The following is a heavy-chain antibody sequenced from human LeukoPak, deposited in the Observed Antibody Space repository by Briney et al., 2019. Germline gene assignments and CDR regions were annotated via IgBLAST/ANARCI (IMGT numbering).Heavy chain of an antibody. CDR2: INHSGST. V-gene: IGHV4-34*01. CDR1: GGSFSGYY. D-gene: IGHD3-22*01. CDR3: ARELDYDSSGFALPDY. Sequence: PSETLSLTCAVYGGSFSGYYWSWIRQPPGKGLEWIGEINHSGSTNYNPSLKSRVTISVDTSKNQFSLKLSSVTAADTAVYYCARELDYDSSGFALPDYWGQGTLVTVSS. J-gene: IGHJ4*02.